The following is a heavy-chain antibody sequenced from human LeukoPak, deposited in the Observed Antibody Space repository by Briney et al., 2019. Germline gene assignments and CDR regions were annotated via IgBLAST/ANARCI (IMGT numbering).Heavy chain of an antibody. Sequence: ASVKVSCKASGYSFTSYGISWVRQAPGQGLEWMRWISAYNGNTNYAQKLQGRVTMTTDTSTSTAYMELRSLRSDDTAVYYCARSDTAMVFDYWGQGTLVTVSS. D-gene: IGHD5-18*01. CDR3: ARSDTAMVFDY. V-gene: IGHV1-18*01. CDR1: GYSFTSYG. CDR2: ISAYNGNT. J-gene: IGHJ4*02.